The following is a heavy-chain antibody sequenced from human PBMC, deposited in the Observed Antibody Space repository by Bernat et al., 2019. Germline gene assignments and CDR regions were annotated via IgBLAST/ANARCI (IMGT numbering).Heavy chain of an antibody. J-gene: IGHJ6*03. D-gene: IGHD2-2*01. Sequence: QVQLVESGGGVVQPGRSLKLSCAASGFTFSKYGMHWVRQAPGKGLEWVAVIWDDGSDKYYGDSVKGRFTISRDNSKNTLYLQMNSLRAEDTAVYFCARGDIVVVPAARVYYYYMDVWGKGTTVTVSS. CDR2: IWDDGSDK. V-gene: IGHV3-33*01. CDR3: ARGDIVVVPAARVYYYYMDV. CDR1: GFTFSKYG.